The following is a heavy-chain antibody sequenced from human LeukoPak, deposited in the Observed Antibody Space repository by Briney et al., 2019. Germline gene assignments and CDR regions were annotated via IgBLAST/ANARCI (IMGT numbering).Heavy chain of an antibody. J-gene: IGHJ6*02. Sequence: YWIGWVRQMPGKGLEWIGYIYYSGSTYYNPSLKSRVTISVDTSKNQFSLKLSSVTAADTAVYYCARVSGYNHYYGMDVWGQGTTVTVSS. V-gene: IGHV4-31*02. CDR1: Y. D-gene: IGHD3-9*01. CDR2: IYYSGST. CDR3: ARVSGYNHYYGMDV.